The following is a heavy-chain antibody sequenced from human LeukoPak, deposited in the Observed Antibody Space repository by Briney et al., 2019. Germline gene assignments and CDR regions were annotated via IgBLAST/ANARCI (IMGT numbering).Heavy chain of an antibody. Sequence: GGSLRLSCAASGFTFTSYAMSWVRQPPGKGLEWVSAISGSGGSTSYADSVKGRFTISRDNSKNTLFLQMSSLRAEDTAVYYCATEYYDILTGYFDYWGQGTLVTVSS. CDR1: GFTFTSYA. D-gene: IGHD3-9*01. CDR3: ATEYYDILTGYFDY. J-gene: IGHJ4*02. V-gene: IGHV3-23*01. CDR2: ISGSGGST.